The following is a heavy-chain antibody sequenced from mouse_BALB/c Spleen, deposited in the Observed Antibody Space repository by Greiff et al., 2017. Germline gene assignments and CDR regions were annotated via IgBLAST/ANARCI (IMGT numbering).Heavy chain of an antibody. D-gene: IGHD2-1*01. CDR2: IDPANGNT. Sequence: EVQLQQSGAELVKPGASVKLSCTASGFNIKDTYMHWVKQRPEQGLEWIGRIDPANGNTKYDPKFQGKATITADTSSNTAYLQLSSLTSEDTAVYYCARYYYGNYYAMDYWGQGTSVTVSS. J-gene: IGHJ4*01. CDR3: ARYYYGNYYAMDY. V-gene: IGHV14-3*02. CDR1: GFNIKDTY.